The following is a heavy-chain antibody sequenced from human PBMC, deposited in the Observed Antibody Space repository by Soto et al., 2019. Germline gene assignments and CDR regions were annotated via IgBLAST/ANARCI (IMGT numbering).Heavy chain of an antibody. V-gene: IGHV1-18*01. D-gene: IGHD1-1*01. CDR1: GYGFTTYG. J-gene: IGHJ4*02. Sequence: QVHLVQSGAEVKKPGASVKVSCKGSGYGFTTYGITWVRQAPGQGLEWMAWISAHNGDTNYAQKLQGRVTVTRDTSTSTAYMELRSLRCDDTGVYYCARGRYGDYWGQGALVTVSS. CDR2: ISAHNGDT. CDR3: ARGRYGDY.